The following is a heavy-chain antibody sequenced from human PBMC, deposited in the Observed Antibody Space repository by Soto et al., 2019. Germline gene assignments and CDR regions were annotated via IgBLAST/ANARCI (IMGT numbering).Heavy chain of an antibody. CDR1: GFTFSDYG. CDR2: ISFDGGNK. J-gene: IGHJ4*02. Sequence: PGGSLRLSCTASGFTFSDYGMHWVRQAPGKGLEWVAVISFDGGNKYYAESLKGRVTISRDNSKNTVFLQMNSLRVEDTAVYFCAKDEPFCSGGTCYPGEFDSWGQGSLVTVSS. CDR3: AKDEPFCSGGTCYPGEFDS. V-gene: IGHV3-30*18. D-gene: IGHD2-15*01.